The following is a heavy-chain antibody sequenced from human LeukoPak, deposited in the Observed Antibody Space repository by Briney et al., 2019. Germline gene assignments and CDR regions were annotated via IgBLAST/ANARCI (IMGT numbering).Heavy chain of an antibody. CDR2: IKSKTDGGTT. CDR1: GFTFSNAW. J-gene: IGHJ6*03. CDR3: TTRADQLRLRVYMDV. V-gene: IGHV3-15*01. Sequence: GGSLRLSCAASGFTFSNAWMSWVRQAPGKGLEWVGRIKSKTDGGTTDYAAPVKGRFTISRDDSKNTLYLQMNSLKTEDTAVYYCTTRADQLRLRVYMDVWGKGTTVTVSS. D-gene: IGHD6-25*01.